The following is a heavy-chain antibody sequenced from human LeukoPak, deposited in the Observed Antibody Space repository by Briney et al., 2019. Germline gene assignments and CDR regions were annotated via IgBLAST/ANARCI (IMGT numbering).Heavy chain of an antibody. D-gene: IGHD2-15*01. J-gene: IGHJ6*03. CDR1: GFTFSSYS. V-gene: IGHV3-48*04. Sequence: GGSLRPSCAASGFTFSSYSMNWVRQAPGKGLEWLSYISGSSSTIYYADSVKGRFTISRDNAKNSQYLQMNSLRAEDTAVYYCARESLGYCSGSTCYYFYMDFWGKGTTVTVSS. CDR3: ARESLGYCSGSTCYYFYMDF. CDR2: ISGSSSTI.